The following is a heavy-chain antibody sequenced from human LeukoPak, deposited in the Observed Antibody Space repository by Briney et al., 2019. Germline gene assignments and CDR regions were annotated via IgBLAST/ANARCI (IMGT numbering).Heavy chain of an antibody. CDR1: GGTFSSSA. V-gene: IGHV1-69*04. CDR2: IIPILGIA. CDR3: SRVGGGFRSSYFDP. J-gene: IGHJ5*02. Sequence: SVKVSCKASGGTFSSSAISWVRQAPGQGLEWMGRIIPILGIANYAQKFQGRVTITADKSTSTAYMELSSLRSEDTAVYYCSRVGGGFRSSYFDPWGQGTLVTVSS. D-gene: IGHD6-13*01.